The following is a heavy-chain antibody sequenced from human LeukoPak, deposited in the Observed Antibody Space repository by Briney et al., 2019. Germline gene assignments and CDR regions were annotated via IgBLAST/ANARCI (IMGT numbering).Heavy chain of an antibody. CDR3: AREKEGIAAAGTYWFDP. D-gene: IGHD6-13*01. CDR2: IYYSGST. J-gene: IGHJ5*02. V-gene: IGHV4-59*01. Sequence: MSSETLSLTCTVSGGSISSYYWSWIRQPPGKGLEWIGYIYYSGSTNYNPSLKSRVTISVDTSKNQFSLKLSSVTAADTAVYYCAREKEGIAAAGTYWFDPWGQGTLVTVSS. CDR1: GGSISSYY.